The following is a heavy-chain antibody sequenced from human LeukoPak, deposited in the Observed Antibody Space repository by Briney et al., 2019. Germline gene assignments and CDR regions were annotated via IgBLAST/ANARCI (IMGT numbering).Heavy chain of an antibody. J-gene: IGHJ4*02. Sequence: PGGSLRVSCAASGFSFSSFAMSWVRQAPGKGLEWVSSISVSGDTTYYADSVKGRFTISRDNSKNTLFLQMNSLRAEDTAVYYCAKSRFQATNYDYWGQGTLVTVSS. CDR3: AKSRFQATNYDY. D-gene: IGHD4/OR15-4a*01. CDR2: ISVSGDTT. CDR1: GFSFSSFA. V-gene: IGHV3-23*01.